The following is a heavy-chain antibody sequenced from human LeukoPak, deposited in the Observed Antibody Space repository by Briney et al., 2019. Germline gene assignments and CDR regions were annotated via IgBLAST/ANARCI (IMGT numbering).Heavy chain of an antibody. CDR1: GDTFRSYW. V-gene: IGHV3-7*01. CDR3: ARDAFRARYFDL. D-gene: IGHD3-10*01. Sequence: GGSLRLSCAASGDTFRSYWMSWVRQAPGKGLEWVANIKQDGSEKYYVDSMKGRFTISRDNAKDSVYLQMNSLRAEDTAVYYCARDAFRARYFDLWGRGTLVTVSS. J-gene: IGHJ2*01. CDR2: IKQDGSEK.